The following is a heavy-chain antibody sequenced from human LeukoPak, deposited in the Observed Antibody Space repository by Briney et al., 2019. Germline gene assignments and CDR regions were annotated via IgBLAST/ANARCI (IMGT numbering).Heavy chain of an antibody. D-gene: IGHD1-26*01. V-gene: IGHV3-23*01. CDR2: TSGNGDST. CDR3: TKDRPGSFDY. CDR1: GFTFINYA. Sequence: GGSLRLSCAASGFTFINYAMCWVRQAPGKGPEWVSFTSGNGDSTYYADSVKGRFTVSRDNPKNTLYLQMNSLRGEDTAIYYCTKDRPGSFDYWGQGILVTVSS. J-gene: IGHJ4*02.